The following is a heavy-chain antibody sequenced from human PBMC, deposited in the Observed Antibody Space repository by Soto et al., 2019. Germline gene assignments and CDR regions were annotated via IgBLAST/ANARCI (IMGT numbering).Heavy chain of an antibody. V-gene: IGHV1-69*06. D-gene: IGHD5-12*01. Sequence: ASVKVCCMASGGTFSSYAISWVRQAPGQGLEWMGGIIPIFGTANYAQKFQGRVTITADKSTSTAYMELSSLRSEDTAVYYCASSGSEGVATIRPDYWGQGTLVTVSS. CDR3: ASSGSEGVATIRPDY. CDR2: IIPIFGTA. J-gene: IGHJ4*02. CDR1: GGTFSSYA.